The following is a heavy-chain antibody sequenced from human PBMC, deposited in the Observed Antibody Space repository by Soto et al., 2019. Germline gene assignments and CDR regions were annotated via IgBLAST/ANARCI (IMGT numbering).Heavy chain of an antibody. CDR1: CVSISSGGYY. CDR2: IYYSGST. V-gene: IGHV4-31*03. CDR3: ARGRSFWSGYVLGRRFGWFDP. Sequence: SETLSLTCTVSCVSISSGGYYWSWIRQHPGKGLEWIGYIYYSGSTYYNPSLKSRVTISVDTSKNQFSLKLSSVTAADTAVYYCARGRSFWSGYVLGRRFGWFDPWGQGTLVTVSS. D-gene: IGHD3-3*01. J-gene: IGHJ5*02.